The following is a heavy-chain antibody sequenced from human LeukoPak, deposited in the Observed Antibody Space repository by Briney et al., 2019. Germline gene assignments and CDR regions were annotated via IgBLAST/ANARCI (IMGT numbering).Heavy chain of an antibody. D-gene: IGHD2-2*01. J-gene: IGHJ6*02. V-gene: IGHV4-39*01. CDR1: GGSISSSYYY. Sequence: KASETLSLTCTVSGGSISSSYYYWGWIRQPPGKGLEWIGSIYYSGSTYYNPSLKSRVTISVDTSKNQFSLKLRSVTAADTAVYYCASGCRSSTSRYYYYYYGMDVWGQGTTVTVSS. CDR2: IYYSGST. CDR3: ASGCRSSTSRYYYYYYGMDV.